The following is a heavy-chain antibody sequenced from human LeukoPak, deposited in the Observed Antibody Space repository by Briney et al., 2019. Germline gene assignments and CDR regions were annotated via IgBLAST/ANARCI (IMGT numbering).Heavy chain of an antibody. CDR1: GFTVSSNY. V-gene: IGHV3-66*01. CDR3: ARDRTGQQLISRKEYYYMDV. J-gene: IGHJ6*03. D-gene: IGHD4-11*01. CDR2: IYSGGST. Sequence: QSGGSLRLSCAASGFTVSSNYMSWVRQAPGKGLEWVSIIYSGGSTYYADSVKGRFTISRDTSKNTLYLQMNSLRAEDTAVYYCARDRTGQQLISRKEYYYMDVWGKGTTVTISS.